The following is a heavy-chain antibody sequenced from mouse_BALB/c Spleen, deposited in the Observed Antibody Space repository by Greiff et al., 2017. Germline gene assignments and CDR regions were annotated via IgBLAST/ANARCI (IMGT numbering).Heavy chain of an antibody. Sequence: EVQRVESGGGLVQPGGSRQLSCAASGFPFSSFGMHWVRQAPEKGLGWVAYISSGSSTIYYADTVKGRFTISRDNPKNTLFLQMTSLRSEDTAMYYCARSSNYYGSPWFADWGQGTLVTVSA. CDR1: GFPFSSFG. CDR3: ARSSNYYGSPWFAD. V-gene: IGHV5-17*02. CDR2: ISSGSSTI. D-gene: IGHD1-1*01. J-gene: IGHJ3*01.